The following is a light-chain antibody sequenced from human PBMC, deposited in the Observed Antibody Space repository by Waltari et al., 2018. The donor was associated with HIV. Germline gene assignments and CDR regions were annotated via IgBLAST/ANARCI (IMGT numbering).Light chain of an antibody. J-gene: IGKJ2*01. CDR3: HQYYRYPYT. Sequence: DIQMTQSPSSLSASVGDRVTITCRASQGIVNYLAWFQQKPGKAPESLIYAASNLQCGVPSRFSASGSGTDFTLTISSLQPEDFATYYCHQYYRYPYTFGQGTKLEIK. CDR1: QGIVNY. V-gene: IGKV1-16*01. CDR2: AAS.